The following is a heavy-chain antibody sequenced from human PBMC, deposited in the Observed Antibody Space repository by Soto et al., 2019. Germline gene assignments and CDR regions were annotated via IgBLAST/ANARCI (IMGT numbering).Heavy chain of an antibody. D-gene: IGHD2-2*01. Sequence: PGGSLRLSCAASGFTFDDYAMHWVRQAPGKGLEWVSGISWNSGSIGYADSVKGRFTISRDNAKNSLYLQMNSLRAEDTAVYYCARSTPDIVVVPAAMGYWGQGTLVTVSS. CDR1: GFTFDDYA. V-gene: IGHV3-9*01. J-gene: IGHJ4*02. CDR3: ARSTPDIVVVPAAMGY. CDR2: ISWNSGSI.